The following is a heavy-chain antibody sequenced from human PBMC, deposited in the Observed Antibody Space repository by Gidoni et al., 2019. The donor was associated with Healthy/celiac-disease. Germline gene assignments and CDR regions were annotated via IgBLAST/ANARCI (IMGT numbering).Heavy chain of an antibody. CDR1: GFPFSSDA. V-gene: IGHV3-30*04. J-gene: IGHJ6*01. CDR2: ISSDGSNK. Sequence: QVQLVESGGGVVQPGRSLRLSCAAYGFPFSSDAMHWVRQAPGKGLEWVAVISSDGSNKYSADSVKGRFTISRDNSKNTLYLQMNGLSAEDTAVYYCARLDGRYYYYGMDVWGQGTTVTVSS. CDR3: ARLDGRYYYYGMDV.